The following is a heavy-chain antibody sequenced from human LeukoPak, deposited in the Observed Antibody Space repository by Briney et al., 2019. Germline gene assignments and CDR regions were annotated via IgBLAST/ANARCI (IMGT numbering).Heavy chain of an antibody. J-gene: IGHJ3*02. V-gene: IGHV3-33*01. CDR1: GFTFSSYG. CDR3: ARDSSHYYDSSGYYYGGAFDI. Sequence: PGGSLRLSCAASGFTFSSYGMHWVRQAPGKGLEWVAVIWYDGSNKYYADSVKGRFTISRDNSKNTLYLQMNSLRAEDTAVYYCARDSSHYYDSSGYYYGGAFDIWGQGTMVTVSS. CDR2: IWYDGSNK. D-gene: IGHD3-22*01.